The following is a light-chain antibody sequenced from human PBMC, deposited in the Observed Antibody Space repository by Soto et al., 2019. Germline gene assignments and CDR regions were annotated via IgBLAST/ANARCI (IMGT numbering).Light chain of an antibody. CDR3: QQSYISPWT. V-gene: IGKV1-39*01. CDR2: TGS. Sequence: DIQMTQSPLSLSASVGDRVTITCRASQSINSYLNWYQQKPGKAPKLLMYTGSSLQSGVPSRFSGSGSGTDFTLTISSLQPEDFAAYYCQQSYISPWTFGQGTKVEIK. J-gene: IGKJ1*01. CDR1: QSINSY.